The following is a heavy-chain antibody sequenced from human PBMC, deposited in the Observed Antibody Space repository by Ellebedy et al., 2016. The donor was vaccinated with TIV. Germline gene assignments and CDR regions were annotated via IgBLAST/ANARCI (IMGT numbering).Heavy chain of an antibody. V-gene: IGHV3-30*02. Sequence: PGGSLRLSCAASGFTFSSYGMHWVRQAPGKALEWVAFIRYDGSEKYYADSVKGRFTISRDNSKNTLSLQMNSLRPDDTAIYYCAKGFCTSTSCPWGNWGQGTLVAVSS. CDR1: GFTFSSYG. D-gene: IGHD2-2*01. CDR3: AKGFCTSTSCPWGN. CDR2: IRYDGSEK. J-gene: IGHJ4*02.